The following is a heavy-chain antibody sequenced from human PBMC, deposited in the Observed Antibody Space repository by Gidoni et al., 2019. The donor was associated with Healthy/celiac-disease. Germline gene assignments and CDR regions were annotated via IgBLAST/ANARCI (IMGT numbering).Heavy chain of an antibody. J-gene: IGHJ4*02. CDR1: GSTFSSNC. D-gene: IGHD3-3*01. CDR3: AKAQAFLEWLSQLYFDY. V-gene: IGHV3-30*18. Sequence: QVQLLESGGGVVQPGGSLRLSCAAPGSTFSSNCMHWVRQAPDKGLEWVAVMANDGSNNYYADSVKGRFTISRDTSKNTLYLQMNSLRAEDTAVYYCAKAQAFLEWLSQLYFDYWGQGTLVTVSS. CDR2: MANDGSNN.